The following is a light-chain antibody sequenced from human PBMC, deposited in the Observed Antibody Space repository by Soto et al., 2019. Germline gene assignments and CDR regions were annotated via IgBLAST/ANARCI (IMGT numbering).Light chain of an antibody. CDR3: QQYGTSPWT. Sequence: VLSQSPGALSLSTGERATLSCRASQSVNSNYLAWYQQKPGQAPRLLIYGASSRATGIPKRFSGSGSGTDFTLIISRLEPEDFVVYYCQQYGTSPWTFGQGTKVDIK. V-gene: IGKV3-20*01. J-gene: IGKJ1*01. CDR2: GAS. CDR1: QSVNSNY.